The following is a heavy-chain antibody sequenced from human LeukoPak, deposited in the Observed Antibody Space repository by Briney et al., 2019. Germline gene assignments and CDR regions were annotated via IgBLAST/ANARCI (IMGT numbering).Heavy chain of an antibody. J-gene: IGHJ3*02. CDR3: ATQTQYCSGGSCYPRHAFDI. D-gene: IGHD2-15*01. CDR2: INPSGGST. Sequence: ASVKVSCKASGYTFTSYYMHWVRQAPGQGLEWIGIINPSGGSTSYAQKFQGRVTMTRDTSTSTVYMELSSLRSEDTAVYYCATQTQYCSGGSCYPRHAFDIWGQGTMVTVSS. V-gene: IGHV1-46*01. CDR1: GYTFTSYY.